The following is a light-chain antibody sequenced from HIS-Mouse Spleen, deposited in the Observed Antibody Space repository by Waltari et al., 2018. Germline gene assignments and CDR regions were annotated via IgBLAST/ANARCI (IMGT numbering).Light chain of an antibody. V-gene: IGKV1-13*02. CDR1: QGISSA. J-gene: IGKJ2*01. CDR2: DAS. Sequence: AIQLTQSPSSLSASVGDRVTITCRASQGISSALAWYQQKPGKAPKLLIYDASSLESGVPSRFSGSGSGTEFTRTISSLQPEDFATYYCQQFNSYPYTFGQGTKLEIK. CDR3: QQFNSYPYT.